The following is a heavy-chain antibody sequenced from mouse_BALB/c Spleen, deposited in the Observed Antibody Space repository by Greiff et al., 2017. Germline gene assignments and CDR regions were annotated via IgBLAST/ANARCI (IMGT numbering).Heavy chain of an antibody. D-gene: IGHD3-3*01. Sequence: DVMLVESGGGLVKPGGSLKLSCAASGFTFSSYAMSWVRQTPEKRLEWVASISSGGSTYYPDSVKGRFTISRDNARNILYLQMSSLRSEDTAMYYCARGLEGGYFDVWGAGTTVTVSS. CDR1: GFTFSSYA. J-gene: IGHJ1*01. CDR3: ARGLEGGYFDV. CDR2: ISSGGST. V-gene: IGHV5-6-5*01.